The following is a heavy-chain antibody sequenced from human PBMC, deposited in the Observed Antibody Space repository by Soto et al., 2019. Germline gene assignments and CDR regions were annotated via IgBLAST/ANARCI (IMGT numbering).Heavy chain of an antibody. V-gene: IGHV3-74*01. Sequence: GYLRILSVTSGCSLSSCWVHWVRQAPGKGLVWVSRINSDGSSTSYADSVKGRLTISRDNAKKKLYLQMNSLRAEDTAVYYCASHSVRYAFDIWGRGTMVTVS. D-gene: IGHD3-10*01. CDR2: INSDGSST. CDR1: GCSLSSCW. CDR3: ASHSVRYAFDI. J-gene: IGHJ3*02.